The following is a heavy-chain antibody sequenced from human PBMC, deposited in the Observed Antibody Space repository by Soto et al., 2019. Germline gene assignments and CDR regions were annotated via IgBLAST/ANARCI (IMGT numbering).Heavy chain of an antibody. V-gene: IGHV3-23*01. Sequence: EVQLLESGGGLVQPGGSLTLSCAASGFTVSSYAMGWVRQAAGKGLEWVSGISGSGDRTYCADSEKGRFTISRDNSKNTLYLQMNSLRAEDTAVDYCAKDRGSSVYSDFDCWGQGILVTVSS. CDR3: AKDRGSSVYSDFDC. J-gene: IGHJ4*02. D-gene: IGHD6-13*01. CDR2: ISGSGDRT. CDR1: GFTVSSYA.